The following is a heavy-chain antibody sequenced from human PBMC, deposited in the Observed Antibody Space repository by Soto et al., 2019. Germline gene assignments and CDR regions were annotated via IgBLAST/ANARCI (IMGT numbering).Heavy chain of an antibody. Sequence: QVQLVQSGAEVKKPGASVKVSCKASGYTFTSYGISWVRQAPRQGLEWMGWISAYNGNTNYAQKLQGRVTMTTDTSTSTAYMELRSLRSDDTAVYYCARVVITMVRGVTNWFDPWGQGTLVTVSS. V-gene: IGHV1-18*01. CDR3: ARVVITMVRGVTNWFDP. CDR2: ISAYNGNT. J-gene: IGHJ5*02. D-gene: IGHD3-10*01. CDR1: GYTFTSYG.